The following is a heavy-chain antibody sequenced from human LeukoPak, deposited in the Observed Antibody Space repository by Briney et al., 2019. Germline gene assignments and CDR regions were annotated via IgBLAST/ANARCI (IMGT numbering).Heavy chain of an antibody. J-gene: IGHJ4*02. CDR2: IYYSGST. CDR3: ARQYYYGSGSYYSYYFDY. Sequence: SETLSLTCTVSGGSISSSSYYWGWIRQPPGKGLEWIGSIYYSGSTYYNPSLKSRVTISVDTSKNQFSLKLSSVTAADTAVYYCARQYYYGSGSYYSYYFDYWGQGTLVTVSS. V-gene: IGHV4-39*01. D-gene: IGHD3-10*01. CDR1: GGSISSSSYY.